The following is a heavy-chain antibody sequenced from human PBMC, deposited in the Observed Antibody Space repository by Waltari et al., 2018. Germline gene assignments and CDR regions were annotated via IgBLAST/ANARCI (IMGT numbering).Heavy chain of an antibody. V-gene: IGHV1-69*02. CDR3: ARSGEMKGTVDY. J-gene: IGHJ4*02. Sequence: HVQLEQSGAEVKKPGSSVKVYCKASGGTFSTYTVTWVRQAPGQGLEWMGSIIPFLGISKYAQSLQARLTITVDQSTNTGYMELNNLRPEDTGVYYCARSGEMKGTVDYWGQGTLVTVSS. CDR2: IIPFLGIS. CDR1: GGTFSTYT. D-gene: IGHD1-1*01.